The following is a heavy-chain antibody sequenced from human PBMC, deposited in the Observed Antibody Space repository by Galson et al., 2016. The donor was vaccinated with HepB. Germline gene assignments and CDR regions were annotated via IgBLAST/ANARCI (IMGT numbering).Heavy chain of an antibody. CDR3: AKKARILTGPDAFDI. CDR2: IYSSDTS. D-gene: IGHD3-9*01. CDR1: GFTVSRNY. V-gene: IGHV3-66*03. Sequence: SLRLSCAASGFTVSRNYMSWVRQAPGKGLECVSVIYSSDTSYYADSVKGRFTISRDNSKNTLYLQMSSLRAEDTAVYYCAKKARILTGPDAFDIWGQGTMVTVSS. J-gene: IGHJ3*02.